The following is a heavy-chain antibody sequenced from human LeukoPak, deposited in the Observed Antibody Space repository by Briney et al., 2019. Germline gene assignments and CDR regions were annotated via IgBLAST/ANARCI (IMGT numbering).Heavy chain of an antibody. D-gene: IGHD1-14*01. CDR1: GFTFSSYW. J-gene: IGHJ6*02. V-gene: IGHV3-7*01. CDR3: ARLITSEAGRGMDV. CDR2: TKHDGSEK. Sequence: GGSLRLSCAASGFTFSSYWMSWVRQAPGKGLEWVAHTKHDGSEKYYVDSVKGRFTISRDNAQNSLYLQMSSLRVEDTALYYCARLITSEAGRGMDVWGQGTTVTVSS.